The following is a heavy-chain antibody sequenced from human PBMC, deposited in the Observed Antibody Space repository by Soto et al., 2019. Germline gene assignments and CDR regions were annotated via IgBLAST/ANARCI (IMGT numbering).Heavy chain of an antibody. CDR3: ARDRYSSGWYYFDY. Sequence: GGSLRLSCAASGFTVSSNYMSWVRQAPGKGLEWVSVIYSGGSTYYADSVKGRFTISRHNSKNTLYLQMNSLRAEDTAVYYCARDRYSSGWYYFDYWGQGTLVTVSS. J-gene: IGHJ4*02. V-gene: IGHV3-53*04. CDR2: IYSGGST. CDR1: GFTVSSNY. D-gene: IGHD6-19*01.